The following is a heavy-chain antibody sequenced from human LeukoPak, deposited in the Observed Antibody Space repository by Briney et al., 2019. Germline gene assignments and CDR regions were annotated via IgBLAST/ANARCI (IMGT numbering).Heavy chain of an antibody. V-gene: IGHV1-24*01. CDR2: FDPEDGET. D-gene: IGHD2-2*01. Sequence: ASVKVSCKVSGYTLTGLSMHWVRQAPGKGLEWMGGFDPEDGETIYAQEFQGRVTMTEDTSTDTAYMELSSLRSEDTAVYYCALSWPVPAVIDAFDIWGQGTMVTVSS. J-gene: IGHJ3*02. CDR1: GYTLTGLS. CDR3: ALSWPVPAVIDAFDI.